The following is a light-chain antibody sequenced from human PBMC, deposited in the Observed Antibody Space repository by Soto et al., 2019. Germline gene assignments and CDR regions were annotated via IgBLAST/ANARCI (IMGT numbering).Light chain of an antibody. Sequence: EIVLRQSPATLSMSPGERATLSCRASQNIDNFLVWYQQKPGQAPRLLIYDASKRATGIPARFSGSGSGTDFTLTISSLEPEDFAVYYCQQRSDWPPLFTFGPGTKVDIK. CDR1: QNIDNF. CDR2: DAS. J-gene: IGKJ3*01. CDR3: QQRSDWPPLFT. V-gene: IGKV3-11*01.